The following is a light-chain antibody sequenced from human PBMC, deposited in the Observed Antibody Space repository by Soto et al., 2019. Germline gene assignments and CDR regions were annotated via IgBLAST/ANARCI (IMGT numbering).Light chain of an antibody. CDR3: QQFSSYPLT. J-gene: IGKJ4*01. Sequence: DIQMTQSPSSLSASVGDRVTITCRASQTISTYLNWYQQKPGKAPRLLIYDASSLLSGVTSRFSGSGSGTDFTLTISRLEPEDFAVYYCQQFSSYPLTFGGGTKVEIK. V-gene: IGKV1-39*01. CDR2: DAS. CDR1: QTISTY.